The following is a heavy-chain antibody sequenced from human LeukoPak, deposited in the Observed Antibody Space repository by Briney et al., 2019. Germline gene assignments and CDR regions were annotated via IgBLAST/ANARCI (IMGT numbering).Heavy chain of an antibody. Sequence: SETLSLTCTVSGGSMSSSSYYWGWIRQPPGKGLEWIGSIYYSGSTYYNPSLKSRVTISVDTSKNQFSLKLSSVTAADTAVYYCASGYSYGYFDYWGQGTLVTVSS. CDR2: IYYSGST. V-gene: IGHV4-39*07. CDR3: ASGYSYGYFDY. J-gene: IGHJ4*02. D-gene: IGHD5-18*01. CDR1: GGSMSSSSYY.